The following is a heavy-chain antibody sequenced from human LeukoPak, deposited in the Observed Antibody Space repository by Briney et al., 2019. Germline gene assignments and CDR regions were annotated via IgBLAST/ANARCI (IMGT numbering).Heavy chain of an antibody. J-gene: IGHJ5*02. CDR3: ARDKGYYDSSGYFGLNWFDP. D-gene: IGHD3-22*01. V-gene: IGHV1-69*01. Sequence: VASVTVSCKASGGTFSSYAISWVGPVPGQGLESLGGFIPIFGTANYAQKFQGRVTITADESTSTAYMELSSLRSEDTAVYYCARDKGYYDSSGYFGLNWFDPWGQGTLVTVSS. CDR2: FIPIFGTA. CDR1: GGTFSSYA.